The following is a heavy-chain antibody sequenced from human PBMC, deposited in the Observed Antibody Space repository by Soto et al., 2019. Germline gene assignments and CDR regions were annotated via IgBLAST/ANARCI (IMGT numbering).Heavy chain of an antibody. J-gene: IGHJ3*01. V-gene: IGHV3-66*01. Sequence: EVQLVESGGGLVQPGGSLRLSCAVSGFTVSSNYLGWVRQAPGKGLELVSVIYSGGSTLSADSVKGRFTLSRDDYKNIVGRQMNSLKAEDTAVYYCAARGVVLPAGTDALDVWGQGTMVTGSS. D-gene: IGHD2-2*01. CDR3: AARGVVLPAGTDALDV. CDR2: IYSGGST. CDR1: GFTVSSNY.